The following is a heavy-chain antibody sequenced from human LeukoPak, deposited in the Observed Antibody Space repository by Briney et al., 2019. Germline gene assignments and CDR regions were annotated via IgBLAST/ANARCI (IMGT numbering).Heavy chain of an antibody. CDR2: INHSGST. CDR1: GGSFSGYY. V-gene: IGHV4-34*01. J-gene: IGHJ4*02. D-gene: IGHD3-10*01. CDR3: ARARVRGVKWGPSF. Sequence: PSETLSLTCAVYGGSFSGYYWSWIRQPPGKGLEWIGEINHSGSTNYNPSLKSRVTISVDTSKNQFSLKLSSVTAADTAVYYCARARVRGVKWGPSFWGQGTLVTVSS.